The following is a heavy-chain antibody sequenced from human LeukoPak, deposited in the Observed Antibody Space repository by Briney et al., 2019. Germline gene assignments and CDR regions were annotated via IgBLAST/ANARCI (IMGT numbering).Heavy chain of an antibody. D-gene: IGHD2-2*01. Sequence: GTSVKVSCKASGFTFTSSAVQWVRQARGQRLEWIGWIVVGSGNTNYAQKFQERVTITRDMSTSTAYMELSSLRSEDTAVYYCAADGTINLPAAIHWGQGTLVTVSS. CDR2: IVVGSGNT. CDR1: GFTFTSSA. V-gene: IGHV1-58*01. J-gene: IGHJ4*02. CDR3: AADGTINLPAAIH.